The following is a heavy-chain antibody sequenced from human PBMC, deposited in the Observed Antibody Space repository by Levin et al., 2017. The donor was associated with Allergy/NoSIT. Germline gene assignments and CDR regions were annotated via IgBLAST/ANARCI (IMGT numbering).Heavy chain of an antibody. CDR1: GFTLSDHY. Sequence: GGSLRLSCATSGFTLSDHYMDWVRQAPGKGLEWVGRSKHRPESYSTVYAASVKGRFTISRDDSKNSLYLQMNRLTVEDSAVYYCARGSGGPYSHSDYWGQGTLVTVSS. CDR3: ARGSGGPYSHSDY. CDR2: SKHRPESYST. J-gene: IGHJ4*02. V-gene: IGHV3-72*01. D-gene: IGHD2-15*01.